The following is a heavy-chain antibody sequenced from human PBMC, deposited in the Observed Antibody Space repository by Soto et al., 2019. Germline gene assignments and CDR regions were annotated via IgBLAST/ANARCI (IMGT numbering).Heavy chain of an antibody. CDR1: GFTFSSYA. Sequence: GGSLRLSCAASGFTFSSYAMSWVRQAPGKGLEWVSAISGSGGSTYYADSVKGRFTISRDNSKNTLYLQMNSLRAEDTAVYYCAKIPLSIWFGDPTFDYWGQGTLVTVSS. D-gene: IGHD3-10*01. CDR3: AKIPLSIWFGDPTFDY. CDR2: ISGSGGST. J-gene: IGHJ4*02. V-gene: IGHV3-23*01.